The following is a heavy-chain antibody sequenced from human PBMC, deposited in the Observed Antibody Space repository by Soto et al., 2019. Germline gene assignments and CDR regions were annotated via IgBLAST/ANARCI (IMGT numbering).Heavy chain of an antibody. Sequence: GASVKVSXKASGYTFTSYYMHWVRQAPGQGLEWMGIINPSGGTTTYAQKFQGRVTMTRDTSTSTVYMELSSLRSEDTAMYYCARSHQMTTVTNVLLEPSLWGQGTLVTVSS. D-gene: IGHD4-17*01. V-gene: IGHV1-46*01. J-gene: IGHJ4*02. CDR1: GYTFTSYY. CDR2: INPSGGTT. CDR3: ARSHQMTTVTNVLLEPSL.